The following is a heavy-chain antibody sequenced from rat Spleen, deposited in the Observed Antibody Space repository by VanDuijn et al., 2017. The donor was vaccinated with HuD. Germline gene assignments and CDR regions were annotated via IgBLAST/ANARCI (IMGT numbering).Heavy chain of an antibody. V-gene: IGHV5-29*01. Sequence: EVQLVESDGGLVQPGRSLKLSCAASGFTFSNYDMAWVRQAPTKGLEWVASISYDGSSTYYRDSVKGRFTISRDNAKSTLYLQMDSLRSEDTATYYCTTRTGNYWGQGVMVTVSS. CDR3: TTRTGNY. D-gene: IGHD5-1*01. CDR1: GFTFSNYD. J-gene: IGHJ2*01. CDR2: ISYDGSST.